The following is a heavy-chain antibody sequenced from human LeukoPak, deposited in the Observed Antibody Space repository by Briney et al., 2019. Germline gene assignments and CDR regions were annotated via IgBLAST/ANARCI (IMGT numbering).Heavy chain of an antibody. D-gene: IGHD6-6*01. J-gene: IGHJ4*02. CDR2: IYPGDSET. CDR3: ARRAADSSSLGY. Sequence: GESLKISCKGSGYSFTTYWIGWMRQMPGKGLEWMGIIYPGDSETKYSPSFQGQVTISADKSINTAYLQWSSLKASDTATYYCARRAADSSSLGYWGQGTLVTVSS. V-gene: IGHV5-51*01. CDR1: GYSFTTYW.